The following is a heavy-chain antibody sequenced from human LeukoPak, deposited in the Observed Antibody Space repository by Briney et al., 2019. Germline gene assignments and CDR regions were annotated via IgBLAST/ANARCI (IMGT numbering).Heavy chain of an antibody. CDR1: GFTFSSYG. Sequence: GGSLRLSCAASGFTFSSYGMNWVRQAPGKGLEWVSYISSSGSTIYYADSVKGRFTISRDNAKNSLYLQMNSLRAEDTAVYYCARGWVYYDSSGYYSLSPFDYWGQGTLVTVSS. CDR2: ISSSGSTI. CDR3: ARGWVYYDSSGYYSLSPFDY. V-gene: IGHV3-48*04. D-gene: IGHD3-22*01. J-gene: IGHJ4*02.